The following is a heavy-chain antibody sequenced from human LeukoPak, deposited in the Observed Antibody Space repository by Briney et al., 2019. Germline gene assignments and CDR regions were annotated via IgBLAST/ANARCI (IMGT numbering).Heavy chain of an antibody. V-gene: IGHV3-48*01. CDR3: AKDTSSGTGTTY. J-gene: IGHJ4*02. Sequence: PGGSLRLSCAASEFTFSSYSMNWVRQAPGKGLEWVSYITNSGNSKSYADSVKGRFTISRDNSKNTLYLQMNSLRAEDTAVYYCAKDTSSGTGTTYWGQGTLVTVSS. D-gene: IGHD1-7*01. CDR2: ITNSGNSK. CDR1: EFTFSSYS.